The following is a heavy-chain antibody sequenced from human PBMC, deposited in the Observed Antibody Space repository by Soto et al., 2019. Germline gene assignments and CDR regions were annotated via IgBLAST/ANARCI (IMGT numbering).Heavy chain of an antibody. J-gene: IGHJ5*02. CDR3: ARARRYSSSSGFGWFDP. CDR2: IYHSGST. D-gene: IGHD6-6*01. CDR1: GGSISSGGYS. V-gene: IGHV4-30-2*01. Sequence: QLQLQESGSGLVKPSQTLSLTCAVSGGSISSGGYSWSWIRQPPGKGLEWIGYIYHSGSTYYNPSLKSRVTRSVDRSENQFSLKLSSVTAADTAVYYCARARRYSSSSGFGWFDPWGQGTLVTVSS.